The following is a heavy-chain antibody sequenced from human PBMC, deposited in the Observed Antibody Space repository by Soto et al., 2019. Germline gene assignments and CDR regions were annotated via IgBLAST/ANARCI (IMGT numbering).Heavy chain of an antibody. Sequence: SETLSLTCTVSGGSTSTGDYSWRRLRQPPGNGLEWIGYIYYSGMTYYNPSLTSRVXISVHTSKNQFSLKRSSVTAXDTAVYYCARGIMVRANAIRYHDRGKDGWVQGTRPTV. CDR2: IYYSGMT. CDR1: GGSTSTGDYS. J-gene: IGHJ6*02. V-gene: IGHV4-30-4*01. D-gene: IGHD3-10*01. CDR3: ARGIMVRANAIRYHDRGKDG.